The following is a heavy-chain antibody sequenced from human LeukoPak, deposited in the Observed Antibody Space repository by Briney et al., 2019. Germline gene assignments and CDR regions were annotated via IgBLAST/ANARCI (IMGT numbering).Heavy chain of an antibody. D-gene: IGHD1/OR15-1a*01. CDR2: ISSSSSYI. Sequence: GGSLRLSCAASGFTFSSYSMNWVRQAPGKGLEWVSSISSSSSYIYYADSVKGRFTISSDYAKNSLYLQMNSLRVEDTAVYYCARGGYNWDTDAGWFDPWGLGTLVTVSS. V-gene: IGHV3-21*04. J-gene: IGHJ5*02. CDR3: ARGGYNWDTDAGWFDP. CDR1: GFTFSSYS.